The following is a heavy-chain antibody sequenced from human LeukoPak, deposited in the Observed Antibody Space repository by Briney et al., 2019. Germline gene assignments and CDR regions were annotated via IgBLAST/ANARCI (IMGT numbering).Heavy chain of an antibody. CDR3: AKDQSGGSGSYYNPLFDY. CDR1: GFTFSSYW. J-gene: IGHJ4*02. V-gene: IGHV3-74*01. Sequence: GGSLRLSCAASGFTFSSYWMHWVRQAPGKGLVWVSRINSDGSSTSYADSVKGRFTISRDNSKNTLYLQMNSLRAEDTAVYYCAKDQSGGSGSYYNPLFDYWGQGTLVTVSS. D-gene: IGHD3-10*01. CDR2: INSDGSST.